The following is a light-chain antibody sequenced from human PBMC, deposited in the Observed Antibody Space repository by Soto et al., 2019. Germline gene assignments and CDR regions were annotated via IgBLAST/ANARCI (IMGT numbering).Light chain of an antibody. CDR3: QQFNNWPRT. CDR2: GTS. J-gene: IGKJ1*01. V-gene: IGKV3-15*01. CDR1: QSVDSS. Sequence: EIVMTQSPATLSLSPGERATLSCRASQSVDSSLAWYQQKAGQAPRLLIYGTSTRATGIPARFSGSGSGTEFTLTISSLQSEDFAVYYCQQFNNWPRTFGQGTKVDIK.